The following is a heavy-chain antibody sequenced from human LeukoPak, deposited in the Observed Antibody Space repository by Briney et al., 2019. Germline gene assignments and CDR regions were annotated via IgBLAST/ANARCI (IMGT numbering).Heavy chain of an antibody. CDR1: GFTFSSYA. J-gene: IGHJ5*02. V-gene: IGHV3-30-3*01. D-gene: IGHD1-1*01. CDR3: AKDEGTTGLNWFDP. CDR2: ISYDGSNK. Sequence: GRSLRLSCAASGFTFSSYAMHWVRQAPGKGLEWVAVISYDGSNKYYADSVKGRFTISRDNPKKTLYLQMDSLRAEDTAVYSCAKDEGTTGLNWFDPWGQGTLVTVSS.